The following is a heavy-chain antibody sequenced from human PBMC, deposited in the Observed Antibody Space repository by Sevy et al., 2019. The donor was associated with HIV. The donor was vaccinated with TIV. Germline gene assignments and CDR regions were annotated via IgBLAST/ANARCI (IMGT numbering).Heavy chain of an antibody. CDR2: FDPEDGET. CDR3: AAAREYYEDSSGYLDY. CDR1: GYTLTKLP. D-gene: IGHD3-22*01. J-gene: IGHJ4*02. V-gene: IGHV1-24*01. Sequence: ASVKVSCKVSGYTLTKLPMHWVRQAPGKGLEWMGRFDPEDGETIFAQKFQGRVTMTEDTSTDTVYMELSSLRSEDTAVYYCAAAREYYEDSSGYLDYWGQGTLVTVSS.